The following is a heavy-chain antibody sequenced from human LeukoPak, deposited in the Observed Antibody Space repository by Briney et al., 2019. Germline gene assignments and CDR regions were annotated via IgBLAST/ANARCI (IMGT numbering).Heavy chain of an antibody. Sequence: SQPLSLTCVISGDSVSRTGAAWNWIRQSPSRGLEWLGRTYYRSKWYNDYAVSVRGRISINPDTAKNQFSLQLNSVTPEDTAIYYCTRGGTGACTSSNCYFDYWGQGTLVTVSS. J-gene: IGHJ4*02. D-gene: IGHD2-8*01. CDR2: TYYRSKWYN. V-gene: IGHV6-1*01. CDR3: TRGGTGACTSSNCYFDY. CDR1: GDSVSRTGAA.